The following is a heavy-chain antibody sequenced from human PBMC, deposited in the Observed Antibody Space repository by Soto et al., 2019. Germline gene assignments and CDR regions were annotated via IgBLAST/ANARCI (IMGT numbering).Heavy chain of an antibody. J-gene: IGHJ5*02. V-gene: IGHV3-33*01. D-gene: IGHD6-19*01. CDR1: GFTFSSYG. Sequence: GGSLRLSCAASGFTFSSYGMHWVRQAPGKGLEWVAVIWYDGSNKYYADSVKGRFTISRDNSKNTLYLQMNSLRAEDTAVYYCARDHYGYSSGPNWFDPWGQGTLVTVSS. CDR2: IWYDGSNK. CDR3: ARDHYGYSSGPNWFDP.